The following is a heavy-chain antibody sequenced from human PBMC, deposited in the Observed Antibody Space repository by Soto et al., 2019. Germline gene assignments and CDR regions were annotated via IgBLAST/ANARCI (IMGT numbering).Heavy chain of an antibody. CDR3: AKDRCSGGSCYTAWFDP. CDR2: LSWNSGGI. Sequence: GGSLRLSCAASGFSLEGYAMHWVRQAPGKGLEWVSGLSWNSGGIDYADSVRGRFTLSRDNSKNTLYLQMSSLRAEDTAIYYCAKDRCSGGSCYTAWFDPWGQGTLVTVSS. CDR1: GFSLEGYA. J-gene: IGHJ5*02. D-gene: IGHD2-15*01. V-gene: IGHV3-9*01.